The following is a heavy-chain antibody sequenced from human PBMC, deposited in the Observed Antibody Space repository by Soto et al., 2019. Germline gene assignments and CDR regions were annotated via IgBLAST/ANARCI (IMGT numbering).Heavy chain of an antibody. Sequence: ASVKVSCKASGYTFTNYGISWVRQAPGQGLEWMGWINTYNGNTNYAQKLQGRVTMTTDTSTSTAYMELRSLRSDDTAVYYCAGGFRVAADGGWFDHWGQGTLVTVSS. CDR1: GYTFTNYG. J-gene: IGHJ5*02. D-gene: IGHD2-15*01. CDR3: AGGFRVAADGGWFDH. CDR2: INTYNGNT. V-gene: IGHV1-18*01.